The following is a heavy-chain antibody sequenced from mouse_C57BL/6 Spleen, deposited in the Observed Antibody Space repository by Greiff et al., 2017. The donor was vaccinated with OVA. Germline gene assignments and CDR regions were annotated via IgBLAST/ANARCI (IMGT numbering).Heavy chain of an antibody. V-gene: IGHV2-5*01. J-gene: IGHJ1*03. D-gene: IGHD2-1*01. CDR1: GFSLTSYC. CDR2: IWRGGST. Sequence: QVQLQQSGPGLVQPSQSLSITCTVSGFSLTSYCVHWVRQSPGQGLEWLGVIWRGGSTDYNAALISRLSITKDNSKSHVFFKMNSLQADDTAIYDCAKNGNYWYLGVWGTGTTVTVSS. CDR3: AKNGNYWYLGV.